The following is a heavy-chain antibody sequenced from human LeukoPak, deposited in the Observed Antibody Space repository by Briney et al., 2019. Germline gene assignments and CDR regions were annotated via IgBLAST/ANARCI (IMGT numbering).Heavy chain of an antibody. V-gene: IGHV3-23*01. CDR3: ARVRDYYDSRGYYFEYFDH. CDR2: ISGSGLNA. CDR1: GLTFSNTA. D-gene: IGHD3-22*01. J-gene: IGHJ1*01. Sequence: GGSLRLSCAASGLTFSNTAMSWVRQAPGKGLEWLSIISGSGLNAYYADSVKGRFTISRDNSKNTLYLQMNSLRAEDTAVYYCARVRDYYDSRGYYFEYFDHWGQGTLVTVSS.